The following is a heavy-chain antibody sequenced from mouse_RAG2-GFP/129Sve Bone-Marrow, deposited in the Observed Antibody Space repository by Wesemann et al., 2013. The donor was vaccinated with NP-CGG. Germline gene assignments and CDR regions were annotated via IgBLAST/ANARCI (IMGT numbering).Heavy chain of an antibody. CDR2: ISNGGGST. V-gene: IGHV5-12-2*01. J-gene: IGHJ3*01. D-gene: IGHD2-4*01. Sequence: LEWVAYISNGGGSTYYPDTVKGRFTISRDNAKNTLYLQMSSLKSEDTAMYYCARITTGFAYWGQGTLVTVSA. CDR3: ARITTGFAY.